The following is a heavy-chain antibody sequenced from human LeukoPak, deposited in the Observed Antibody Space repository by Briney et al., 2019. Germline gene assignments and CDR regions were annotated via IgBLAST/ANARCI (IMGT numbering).Heavy chain of an antibody. CDR2: INPSGGST. V-gene: IGHV1-46*03. CDR3: ARDISITMVRGVREQNDY. J-gene: IGHJ4*02. D-gene: IGHD3-10*01. CDR1: GYTFTSYY. Sequence: ASVKVSCKASGYTFTSYYMHWVRQAPGQGLEWMGIINPSGGSTSYAQKFQGRVTMTRDTSTGTVYMELSSLRSEDTAVYYCARDISITMVRGVREQNDYWGQGTLVTVSS.